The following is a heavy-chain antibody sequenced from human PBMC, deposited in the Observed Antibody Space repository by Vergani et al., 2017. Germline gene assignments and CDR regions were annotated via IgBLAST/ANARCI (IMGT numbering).Heavy chain of an antibody. Sequence: QVQLVQSGAEVKKPGSSVKVSCKASGYTFTSYYMHWVRQAPGQGLEWMGIINPSGGSTSYAQKFQGRVTMTRDTSTSTVYMELSSLRSEDTAVYYCAREATVTTPFDYWGQGTLVTVSS. J-gene: IGHJ4*02. D-gene: IGHD4-17*01. CDR3: AREATVTTPFDY. CDR2: INPSGGST. V-gene: IGHV1-46*01. CDR1: GYTFTSYY.